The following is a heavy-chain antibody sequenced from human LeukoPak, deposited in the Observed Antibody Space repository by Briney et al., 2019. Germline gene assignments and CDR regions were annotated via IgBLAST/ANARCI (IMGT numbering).Heavy chain of an antibody. CDR2: ISSSSTYI. CDR1: GFIFSTYS. V-gene: IGHV3-21*01. D-gene: IGHD4-17*01. CDR3: ARSGDYGDYGGSTNAFDF. J-gene: IGHJ3*01. Sequence: GGSLRLSCAASGFIFSTYSMNWVRRAPGMGLEWVSSISSSSTYIYYADSMKGRFTVSRDNAKISLYLQMHSLRAEDTAVYYCARSGDYGDYGGSTNAFDFWGQGTMVTVSS.